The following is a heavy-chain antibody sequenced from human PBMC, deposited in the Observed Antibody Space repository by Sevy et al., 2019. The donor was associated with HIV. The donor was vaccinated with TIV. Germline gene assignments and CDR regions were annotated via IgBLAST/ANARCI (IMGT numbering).Heavy chain of an antibody. V-gene: IGHV3-30-3*01. CDR3: ARDFAAAGTYYFDY. Sequence: GGSLRLSCAASGFTFNNYAMHWVRQAPGKGLEWVAVISYDGINKYYADSVKGRFTISRDNSKNTLYLQMNSLRAEDTAVYYCARDFAAAGTYYFDYWGQGTLVTVSS. CDR2: ISYDGINK. J-gene: IGHJ4*02. CDR1: GFTFNNYA. D-gene: IGHD6-13*01.